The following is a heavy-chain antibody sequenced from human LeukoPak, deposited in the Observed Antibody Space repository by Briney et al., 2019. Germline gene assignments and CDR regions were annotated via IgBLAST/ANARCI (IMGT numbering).Heavy chain of an antibody. D-gene: IGHD3-9*01. V-gene: IGHV1-46*01. J-gene: IGHJ2*01. CDR2: INPSGGST. Sequence: GASVKVSCKASGYTFTGYYMHWVRQAPGQGLEWMGIINPSGGSTSYAQKFQGRVTMTRDTSTSTVYMELSSLRSEDTAVYYCASAPKDILTGQKGWYFDLWGRGTLVTVSS. CDR1: GYTFTGYY. CDR3: ASAPKDILTGQKGWYFDL.